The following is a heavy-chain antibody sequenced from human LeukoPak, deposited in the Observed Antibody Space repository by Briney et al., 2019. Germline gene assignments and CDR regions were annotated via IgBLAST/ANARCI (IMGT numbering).Heavy chain of an antibody. V-gene: IGHV3-11*06. J-gene: IGHJ4*02. CDR2: ISSSSSYT. D-gene: IGHD1-26*01. Sequence: GGSLRLSCAASGFTFSDYYMSWIRQAPGKGLEWVSYISSSSSYTNYADSVKGRFTIYRDNAKNSLYLQMNSLKAEDTAVYYCARTNSGSTRDEYFDYWGQGTLVTVSS. CDR1: GFTFSDYY. CDR3: ARTNSGSTRDEYFDY.